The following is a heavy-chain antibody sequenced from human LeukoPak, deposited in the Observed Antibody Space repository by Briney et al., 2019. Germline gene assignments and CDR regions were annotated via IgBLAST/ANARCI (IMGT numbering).Heavy chain of an antibody. CDR1: GGTFSSYA. D-gene: IGHD1-26*01. V-gene: IGHV1-69*05. Sequence: ASVKVSCKASGGTFSSYAISWVRQAPGQGLEWMGGIIPIFGTANYAQKFQGRVTITTDESTSTAYMELSSLRSEDTAVYYCARDRSGSYYPYFDYWGQGTLVTVSS. CDR2: IIPIFGTA. J-gene: IGHJ4*02. CDR3: ARDRSGSYYPYFDY.